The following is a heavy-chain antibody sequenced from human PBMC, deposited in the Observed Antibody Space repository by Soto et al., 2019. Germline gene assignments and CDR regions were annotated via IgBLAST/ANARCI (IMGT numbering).Heavy chain of an antibody. D-gene: IGHD4-17*01. Sequence: SETLSLTCTVSGGSISSYYWSWIRQPPGKGLEWIGYIYYSGSTNYNPSLKSRVTISVDTSKNQFSLKLSSVTAADTALYYCARHSDGDYAYYYYLDVWGKGTTVTVSS. CDR2: IYYSGST. J-gene: IGHJ6*03. V-gene: IGHV4-59*08. CDR3: ARHSDGDYAYYYYLDV. CDR1: GGSISSYY.